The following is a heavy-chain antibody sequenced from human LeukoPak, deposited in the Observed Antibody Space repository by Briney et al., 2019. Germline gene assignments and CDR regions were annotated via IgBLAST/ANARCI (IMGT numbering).Heavy chain of an antibody. CDR1: GFTFSAYG. J-gene: IGHJ4*02. Sequence: PGGSLRLSCAASGFTFSAYGMSWVRQAPGKGLEWVSGITSGDRTYYADSVKGRFTISKDNSKNTLHLQMNSLRAEDTAIYYCARETYWGQGTLVTVSS. V-gene: IGHV3-23*01. CDR2: ITSGDRT. CDR3: ARETY.